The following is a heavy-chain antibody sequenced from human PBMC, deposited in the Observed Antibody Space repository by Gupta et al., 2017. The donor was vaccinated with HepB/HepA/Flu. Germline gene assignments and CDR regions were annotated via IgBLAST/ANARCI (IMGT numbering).Heavy chain of an antibody. Sequence: QLQLQESGPGLVKPSETLSLTCTVSGDSIGRNNYYWVWVRQPPGKGLEWIGSIYYSGKTYYNPSLKSRVTISVDTSKDQFSLTLRSVTASDTAVYYCARLIPMTGNYFDYWGQGTLVTVSS. CDR1: GDSIGRNNYY. V-gene: IGHV4-39*01. CDR3: ARLIPMTGNYFDY. J-gene: IGHJ4*02. CDR2: IYYSGKT. D-gene: IGHD2-21*01.